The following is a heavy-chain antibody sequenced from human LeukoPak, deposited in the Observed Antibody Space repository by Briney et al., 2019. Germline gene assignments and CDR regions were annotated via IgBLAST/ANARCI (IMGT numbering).Heavy chain of an antibody. D-gene: IGHD6-6*01. CDR3: ARSPDPGIAARLPEGY. J-gene: IGHJ4*02. CDR1: GFTFSSYA. CDR2: ISYDGSNK. V-gene: IGHV3-30*04. Sequence: GGSLRLSCAASGFTFSSYAMHWVRQAPGKGLEWVAVISYDGSNKYYADSVKGRFTISRDNSKNTLYLQMNSLRAEDTAVYYCARSPDPGIAARLPEGYWGQGTLVTVSS.